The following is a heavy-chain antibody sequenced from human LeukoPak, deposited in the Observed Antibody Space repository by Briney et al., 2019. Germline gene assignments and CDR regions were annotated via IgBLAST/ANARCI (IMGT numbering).Heavy chain of an antibody. V-gene: IGHV1-18*01. CDR3: ARHGIVVEPAHYYYYMDV. CDR1: GYTFTSYG. Sequence: GASVKVSRKASGYTFTSYGISWVRQAPGQGLEWMGWISAYNGNTNYAQKLQGRVTMTTDTSTSTAYMELRSLRSDDTAVYYCARHGIVVEPAHYYYYMDVWGKGTTVTISS. D-gene: IGHD2-2*01. J-gene: IGHJ6*03. CDR2: ISAYNGNT.